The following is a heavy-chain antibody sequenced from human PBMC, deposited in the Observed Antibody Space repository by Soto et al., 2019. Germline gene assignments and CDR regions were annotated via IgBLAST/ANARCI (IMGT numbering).Heavy chain of an antibody. J-gene: IGHJ4*02. CDR2: VRSKANSYAT. D-gene: IGHD2-8*01. CDR3: TRNSYCTNGVCYPDY. Sequence: GGSLRLSCAASGFTFSGCVIHWVRQASGKGLEWVGRVRSKANSYATAYAASVKGRFTISRDDSENTAYLQMNSLKTEDTAVYYCTRNSYCTNGVCYPDYWGQGTLVTVSS. V-gene: IGHV3-73*01. CDR1: GFTFSGCV.